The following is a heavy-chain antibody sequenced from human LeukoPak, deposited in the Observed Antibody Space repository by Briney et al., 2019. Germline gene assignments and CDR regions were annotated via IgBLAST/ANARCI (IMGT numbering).Heavy chain of an antibody. Sequence: PGGSLRLSCAASGFTFSNYWMGWVRQAPGKGLEWLANINQGGSEMYYVDSVKGRFTISRDNGKNSLYLQINSLRAEDTAVYYCARDSAGSGSYVGYFEYWGQGTLVTVSS. J-gene: IGHJ4*02. D-gene: IGHD3-10*01. V-gene: IGHV3-7*01. CDR2: INQGGSEM. CDR1: GFTFSNYW. CDR3: ARDSAGSGSYVGYFEY.